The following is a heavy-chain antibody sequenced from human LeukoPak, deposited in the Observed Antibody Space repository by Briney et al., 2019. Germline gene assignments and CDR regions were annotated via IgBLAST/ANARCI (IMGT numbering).Heavy chain of an antibody. D-gene: IGHD3-22*01. CDR2: IIPIFGTA. J-gene: IGHJ4*02. CDR3: ARKTYHYDSSGYYPLDY. CDR1: GGTFSSYA. Sequence: SVKVSCKASGGTFSSYAISWVRQAPGQGLEWMGGIIPIFGTANYAQKFQGRVTITADESTSTAYMELSSLRSKDTAVYYCARKTYHYDSSGYYPLDYWGQGTLVTVSS. V-gene: IGHV1-69*13.